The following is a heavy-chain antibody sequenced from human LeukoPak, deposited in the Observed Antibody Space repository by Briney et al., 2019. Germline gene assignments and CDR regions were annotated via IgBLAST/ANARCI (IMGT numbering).Heavy chain of an antibody. V-gene: IGHV3-43*02. CDR1: GFTFDDYA. CDR3: AKGPGDSSGYYLFDY. D-gene: IGHD3-22*01. J-gene: IGHJ4*02. CDR2: ISGDGGST. Sequence: GGSLRLSCAASGFTFDDYAMHWVRQAPGKGLEWVSLISGDGGSTYYADSVKGRFTISRDNSKNSLCLQMNSLRTEDTALYYCAKGPGDSSGYYLFDYWGQGTLVTVSS.